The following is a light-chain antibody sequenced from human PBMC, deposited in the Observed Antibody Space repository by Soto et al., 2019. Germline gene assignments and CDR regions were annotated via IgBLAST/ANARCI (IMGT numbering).Light chain of an antibody. CDR3: LSYTRNTTLL. V-gene: IGLV2-14*01. J-gene: IGLJ2*01. CDR1: SSDIGGYKY. CDR2: EVN. Sequence: QSALTQPASVSGSPGQSITISCTGTSSDIGGYKYVSWYQHHPGRAPKFIIYEVNNRPSGVSNRFSGSKSGNTASLTIAGLQTEDEADYYCLSYTRNTTLLFGVGTKLTVL.